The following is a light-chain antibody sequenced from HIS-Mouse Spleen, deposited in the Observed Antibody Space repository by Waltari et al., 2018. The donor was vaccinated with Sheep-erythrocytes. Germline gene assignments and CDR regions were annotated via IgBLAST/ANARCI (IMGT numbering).Light chain of an antibody. CDR2: DVS. Sequence: QSALTQPASVSGSPGQSITISCTGTSSDVGGYNYVPWYQQHPGKAPKLMIYDVSNRPSGVPDRFSGSKSGNTASLTISGLQAEDEADYYCCSYAGSYNHVFATGTKVTV. V-gene: IGLV2-14*03. J-gene: IGLJ1*01. CDR3: CSYAGSYNHV. CDR1: SSDVGGYNY.